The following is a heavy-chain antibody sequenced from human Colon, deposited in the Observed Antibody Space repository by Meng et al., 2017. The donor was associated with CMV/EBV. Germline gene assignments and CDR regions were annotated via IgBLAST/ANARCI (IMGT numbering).Heavy chain of an antibody. D-gene: IGHD3-16*01. CDR3: ARGGADWFDP. J-gene: IGHJ5*02. V-gene: IGHV4-61*02. CDR2: IYTNGNT. Sequence: VRLQESGPGLVKPSQTLSLTCTASGASINSGTSYWSWIRHPAGGGLQWIGRIYTNGNTNYNPSLKSRVTMSIDTSKSHFSLNLMSVTAADTAVYYCARGGADWFDPWGQGILVTVSS. CDR1: GASINSGTSY.